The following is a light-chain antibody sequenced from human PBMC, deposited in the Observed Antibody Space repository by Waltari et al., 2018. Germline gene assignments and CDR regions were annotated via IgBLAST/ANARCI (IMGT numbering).Light chain of an antibody. J-gene: IGLJ2*01. V-gene: IGLV3-21*02. CDR2: DDS. Sequence: SYVLTQAPSVSVAPGQTARIPCGGNDIGSKIVNWYQPQPGQAPVLVLYDDSDRPSGIPDRFSGSNSGNTATLTVSRVEVGDEGDYFCQVCDTSGDPLVVFGGGTKLTVL. CDR3: QVCDTSGDPLVV. CDR1: DIGSKI.